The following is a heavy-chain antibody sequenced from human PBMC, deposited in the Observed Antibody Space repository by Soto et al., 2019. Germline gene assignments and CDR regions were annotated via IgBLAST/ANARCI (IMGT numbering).Heavy chain of an antibody. V-gene: IGHV4-30-4*01. Sequence: QVQLQESGPGLVKPSQTLSLTCTVSGGSISSPDHHWTWIRQSPGKGLEWIGAIYYSASTYYNPSLVSRLRISVDTSKNQFSLRLTSVTAADTAVYYCARDSRTPSGGMHVWGQGTTVTVSS. CDR2: IYYSAST. J-gene: IGHJ6*02. CDR3: ARDSRTPSGGMHV. CDR1: GGSISSPDHH.